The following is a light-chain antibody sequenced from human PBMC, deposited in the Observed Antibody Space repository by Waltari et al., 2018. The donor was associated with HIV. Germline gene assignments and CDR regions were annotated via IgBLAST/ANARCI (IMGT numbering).Light chain of an antibody. CDR2: EVT. V-gene: IGLV2-8*01. CDR1: SSDIGAYDS. J-gene: IGLJ3*02. CDR3: GAYGDSLRVV. Sequence: QSALTQPPSASGSLGQSVTISCTGSSSDIGAYDSVSWFQQHPRSAPQPLLYEVTGRPSTVAAVFSGSRSVGTAFLTVAGLQPDDEASYVCGAYGDSLRVVFGGGTNVSVL.